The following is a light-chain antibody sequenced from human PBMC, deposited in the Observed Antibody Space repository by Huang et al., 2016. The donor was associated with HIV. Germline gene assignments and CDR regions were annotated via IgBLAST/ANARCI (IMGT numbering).Light chain of an antibody. J-gene: IGKJ2*01. CDR1: QNILHSDGHNL. Sequence: EIVVTQSPLSLPVTPGQPASISCKSSQNILHSDGHNLLDWYLQKPGQSPQLLLFMSSNRAPGVSDRFSGSGSGTDFTLEISRVEAGDVGVYYCMQGLQAPPTFGQGTKLEI. CDR2: MSS. V-gene: IGKV2-28*01. CDR3: MQGLQAPPT.